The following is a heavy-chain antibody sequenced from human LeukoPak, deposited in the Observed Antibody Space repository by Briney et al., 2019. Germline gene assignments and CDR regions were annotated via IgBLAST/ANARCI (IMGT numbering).Heavy chain of an antibody. J-gene: IGHJ4*02. V-gene: IGHV4-34*01. CDR1: GGSFSGYY. Sequence: SETLSFTCAVYGGSFSGYYWSWIRQPPGKGLEWIGEINHSGSTNYNPSLKSRVTISVDTSKNQFSLKLSSVTAADTAVYYCARGYGSGSCLGYWGQGTLVTVSS. D-gene: IGHD3-10*01. CDR3: ARGYGSGSCLGY. CDR2: INHSGST.